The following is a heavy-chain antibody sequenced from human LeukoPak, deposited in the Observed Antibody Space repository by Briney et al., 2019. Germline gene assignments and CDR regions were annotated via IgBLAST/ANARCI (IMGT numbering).Heavy chain of an antibody. Sequence: SVKVSCKASGGTFSSYAISWVRHAPGQGLEWMGMIIPIFGTANYAQKFQGRVTITTDESTSTAYMELCSLRSEDTAVYYCARDYYDSSCYYYAHDYWGQGTLVTVSS. V-gene: IGHV1-69*05. D-gene: IGHD3-22*01. J-gene: IGHJ4*02. CDR1: GGTFSSYA. CDR3: ARDYYDSSCYYYAHDY. CDR2: IIPIFGTA.